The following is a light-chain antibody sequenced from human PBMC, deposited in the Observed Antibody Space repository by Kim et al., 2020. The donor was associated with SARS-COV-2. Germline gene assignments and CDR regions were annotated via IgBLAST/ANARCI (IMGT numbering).Light chain of an antibody. V-gene: IGLV4-69*01. J-gene: IGLJ2*01. CDR2: VNSDGSH. Sequence: ASVKLTWTLSCGHSSYAIAWLQQQPEKGARYLMKVNSDGSHTRGDGIPDRFSGSSSGDERYLSISNLQSEDEADFYCQTWGTGFVVFGRGTKVTVL. CDR1: CGHSSYA. CDR3: QTWGTGFVV.